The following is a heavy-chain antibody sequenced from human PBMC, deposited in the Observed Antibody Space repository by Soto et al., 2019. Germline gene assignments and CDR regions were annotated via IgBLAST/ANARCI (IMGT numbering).Heavy chain of an antibody. V-gene: IGHV3-66*01. CDR2: IYSGGAT. Sequence: EVQLVESGGGLVQPGGSLRLSCAASGFTVSNNYMRWVRQAPGKGLEWVSLIYSGGATYYADSVNGRFTISRDNSKNTLYLQMISLRAEDTAVYYCAREGTYNWVGGQGILVTVSS. CDR1: GFTVSNNY. J-gene: IGHJ4*02. CDR3: AREGTYNWV. D-gene: IGHD1-1*01.